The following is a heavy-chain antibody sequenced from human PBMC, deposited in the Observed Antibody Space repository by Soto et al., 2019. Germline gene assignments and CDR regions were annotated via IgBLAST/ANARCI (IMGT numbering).Heavy chain of an antibody. D-gene: IGHD2-2*01. CDR2: ISYDGSNK. J-gene: IGHJ6*02. Sequence: GGSLRLSCAASGFTFSSYAMHWVRQAPGKGLEWVAVISYDGSNKYYADSVKGRFTISRDNSKNTLYLQMNSLRAEDTAVYYCARDENKAPGSPYYYYGMDVWGQGTTVTVSS. CDR3: ARDENKAPGSPYYYYGMDV. V-gene: IGHV3-30-3*01. CDR1: GFTFSSYA.